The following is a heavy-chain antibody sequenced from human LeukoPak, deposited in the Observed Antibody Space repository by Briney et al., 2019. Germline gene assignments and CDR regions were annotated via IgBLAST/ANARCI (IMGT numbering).Heavy chain of an antibody. D-gene: IGHD3-22*01. Sequence: GGSLRLSCAASGFIFKDFWMIWVRQAPGKGLEWVANIKQDGSEKYYVDSVKGRFTISRDNSKNTLYLQMNSLRAEDTAVYYCARERYYYDSSAWTPGHWGQGTLVTVSS. CDR1: GFIFKDFW. CDR2: IKQDGSEK. CDR3: ARERYYYDSSAWTPGH. J-gene: IGHJ4*02. V-gene: IGHV3-7*01.